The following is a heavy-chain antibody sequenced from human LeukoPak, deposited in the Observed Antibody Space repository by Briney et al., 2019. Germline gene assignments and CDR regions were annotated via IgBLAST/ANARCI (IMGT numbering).Heavy chain of an antibody. CDR1: GFTFNNYG. V-gene: IGHV3-30*18. CDR2: VSYDGRNK. J-gene: IGHJ4*02. CDR3: AKGPLRGTAAAIDY. D-gene: IGHD2-2*01. Sequence: GKSLRLSCAASGFTFNNYGMHWVRQAPGKGLEWVAVVSYDGRNKHYPDSVKGRFTISRDISTDTLWLQMDSLRTEDTAVYYCAKGPLRGTAAAIDYWGQGTLVTVSS.